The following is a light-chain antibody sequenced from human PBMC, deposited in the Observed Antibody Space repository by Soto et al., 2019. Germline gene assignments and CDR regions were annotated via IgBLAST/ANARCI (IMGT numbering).Light chain of an antibody. CDR2: DVS. Sequence: QSVLAQPASVSWSPGQSITISCTGTSSDVGGYNYVSWYQQHPGKAPKLMIYDVSNRPSGVSNRLSGSKSGNTASLTISGLQAEDEADYYCSSYTSSSTVFGTGTKVTVL. CDR1: SSDVGGYNY. J-gene: IGLJ1*01. CDR3: SSYTSSSTV. V-gene: IGLV2-14*01.